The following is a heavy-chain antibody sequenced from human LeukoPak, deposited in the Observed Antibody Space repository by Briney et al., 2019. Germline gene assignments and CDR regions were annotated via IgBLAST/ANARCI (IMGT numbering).Heavy chain of an antibody. CDR2: IIPIFGTA. CDR3: ARPPVPGYSGYDCRFDY. Sequence: SVKVSCKASGGTFSSYAISWVRQAPGQGLEWMGGIIPIFGTANYAQKFQGRVTITGDESTSTAYMELSGLRSEDTAVYYCARPPVPGYSGYDCRFDYWGQGTLVTVSS. J-gene: IGHJ4*02. V-gene: IGHV1-69*13. D-gene: IGHD5-12*01. CDR1: GGTFSSYA.